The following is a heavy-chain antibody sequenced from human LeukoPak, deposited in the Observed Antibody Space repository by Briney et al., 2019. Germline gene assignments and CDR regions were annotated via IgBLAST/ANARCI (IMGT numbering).Heavy chain of an antibody. J-gene: IGHJ2*01. V-gene: IGHV3-9*01. CDR2: ISWNSGSI. CDR1: GFTFDDYA. D-gene: IGHD3-10*01. Sequence: PGGSLRLSCAASGFTFDDYAMHWVRQAPGKGLEWVSGISWNSGSIGYADSVKGRFTISRDNAKNTVYLQMNSLRAEDTAVYYCARVGTGSWYFDLWGRGTLVTFSS. CDR3: ARVGTGSWYFDL.